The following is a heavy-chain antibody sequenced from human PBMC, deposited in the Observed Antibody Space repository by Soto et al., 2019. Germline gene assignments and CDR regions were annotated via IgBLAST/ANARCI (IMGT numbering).Heavy chain of an antibody. Sequence: GGSLRLSCAASGFTFSTYAMTWVRKAPRKGLEWVSAVSGSGDSTYYADSVEGRFTISRDNSKNTLSLQMNSLRAEDTAVYYCAKGYHPNFYNYYYLDVWGKGTTVTVSS. CDR1: GFTFSTYA. CDR2: VSGSGDST. CDR3: AKGYHPNFYNYYYLDV. D-gene: IGHD2-2*01. V-gene: IGHV3-23*01. J-gene: IGHJ6*03.